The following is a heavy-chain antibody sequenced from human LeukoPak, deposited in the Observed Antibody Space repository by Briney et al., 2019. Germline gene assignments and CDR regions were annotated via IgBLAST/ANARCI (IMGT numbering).Heavy chain of an antibody. CDR2: INHSGST. Sequence: SETLSLTCAVYGGSFSGYYWSWIRQPPGKGLEWIGEINHSGSTNYNPSLKSRVTISVDTSKNQFSLKLSSVTAADTAVYYCARRGPIKIAARRGRWFDPWGQGTLVTVSS. V-gene: IGHV4-34*01. D-gene: IGHD6-6*01. CDR1: GGSFSGYY. J-gene: IGHJ5*02. CDR3: ARRGPIKIAARRGRWFDP.